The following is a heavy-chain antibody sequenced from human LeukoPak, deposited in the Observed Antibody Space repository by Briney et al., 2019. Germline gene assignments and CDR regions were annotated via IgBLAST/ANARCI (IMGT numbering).Heavy chain of an antibody. CDR3: ARDPQFVAARFNWFDP. J-gene: IGHJ5*02. D-gene: IGHD5-18*01. V-gene: IGHV4-34*01. CDR2: INHSGST. CDR1: GGSFSGYY. Sequence: NPSETLSLTCAVYGGSFSGYYWSWIRQPPGKGMEWIGEINHSGSTNYNPPLKSRVTISVDTSKNQFSLKLSSVTAADTAVYYCARDPQFVAARFNWFDPWGQGTLVTVSS.